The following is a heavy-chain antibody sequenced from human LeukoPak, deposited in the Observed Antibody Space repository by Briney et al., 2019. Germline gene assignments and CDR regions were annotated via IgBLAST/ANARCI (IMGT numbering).Heavy chain of an antibody. D-gene: IGHD6-13*01. CDR2: ISYDGSNK. CDR1: GFTFSSYA. J-gene: IGHJ4*02. CDR3: ARDWASVWPQLVEVDY. V-gene: IGHV3-30*04. Sequence: GSLRLSCAASGFTFSSYAMHWVRQAPGKGLEWVAVISYDGSNKYYADSVKGRFTISRDNSKNTLYLQMNSLRAEDTAVYYCARDWASVWPQLVEVDYWGRGTLVTVSS.